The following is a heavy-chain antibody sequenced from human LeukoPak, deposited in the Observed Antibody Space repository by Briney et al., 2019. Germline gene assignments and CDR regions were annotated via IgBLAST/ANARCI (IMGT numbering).Heavy chain of an antibody. Sequence: GGSLRLSCAASGFTFTNYAMTWVRQAPGKGLEWVSSISDTYATTYYTDSVKGRRTISRDNSKNTVSLQLNNLRVEDTAVYFCVRHDSFIPFWGQGTLVTVSS. D-gene: IGHD2-21*01. CDR3: VRHDSFIPF. CDR2: ISDTYATT. J-gene: IGHJ4*02. V-gene: IGHV3-23*01. CDR1: GFTFTNYA.